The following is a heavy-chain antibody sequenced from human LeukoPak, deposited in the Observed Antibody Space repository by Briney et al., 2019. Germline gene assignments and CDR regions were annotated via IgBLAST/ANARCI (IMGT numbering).Heavy chain of an antibody. D-gene: IGHD3-16*01. V-gene: IGHV3-53*01. CDR1: GFSVSTNH. Sequence: GGSLRLSCAASGFSVSTNHMTWVRQAPGKGLEWVSVIYIDDSTYYADSVKGRFTISRDNSKNTLFLQMNSLRAEDTAVYYCVRTPGMGGRQMGMGVDYWGQGTLVTVSS. J-gene: IGHJ4*02. CDR3: VRTPGMGGRQMGMGVDY. CDR2: IYIDDST.